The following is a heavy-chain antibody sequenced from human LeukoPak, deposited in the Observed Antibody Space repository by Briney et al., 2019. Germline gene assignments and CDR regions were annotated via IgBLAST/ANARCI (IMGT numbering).Heavy chain of an antibody. CDR2: IRYDGSYK. Sequence: GGSLRLSCAASGFTLSSYDMNWVRQAPGKGLEWVAFIRYDGSYKYYADSVKGRFTISRDNSKNTVYLQMNSLRAEDTAVYYCARDPSSSSSVGGYLDYWGQGTLVTVSS. J-gene: IGHJ4*02. V-gene: IGHV3-30*02. CDR1: GFTLSSYD. CDR3: ARDPSSSSSVGGYLDY. D-gene: IGHD6-6*01.